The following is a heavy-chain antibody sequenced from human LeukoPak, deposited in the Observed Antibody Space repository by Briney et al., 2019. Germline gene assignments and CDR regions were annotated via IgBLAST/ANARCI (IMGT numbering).Heavy chain of an antibody. D-gene: IGHD3-10*01. J-gene: IGHJ4*02. V-gene: IGHV3-48*01. CDR2: ISSSSSTI. Sequence: GGSLRLSCAASGFTFSSYSMNWVRQAPGKGLEWVSYISSSSSTIYYADSVKGRFTISRDNAKNSLYLQMNSLRAEDTAVYYCARDGTKFASQGFISPYDYWGQGTLVTVSS. CDR1: GFTFSSYS. CDR3: ARDGTKFASQGFISPYDY.